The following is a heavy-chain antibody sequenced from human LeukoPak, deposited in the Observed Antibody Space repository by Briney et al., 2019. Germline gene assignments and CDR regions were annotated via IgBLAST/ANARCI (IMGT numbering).Heavy chain of an antibody. CDR3: ASHDYGDLVCY. J-gene: IGHJ4*02. CDR1: GGSISSYY. V-gene: IGHV4-59*01. Sequence: SETLSLTCTVSGGSISSYYWSWIRQPPGKGLEWIGYIYYSGSTNYNPSLTSRVTISVDTSKNQFSLKLSSVTAADTAVYYCASHDYGDLVCYWGQGTLVTVSS. CDR2: IYYSGST. D-gene: IGHD4-17*01.